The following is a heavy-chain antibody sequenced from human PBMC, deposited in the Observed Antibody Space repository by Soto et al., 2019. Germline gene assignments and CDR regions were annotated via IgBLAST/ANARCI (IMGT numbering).Heavy chain of an antibody. CDR1: GGTFSNYP. J-gene: IGHJ4*02. CDR3: ARGLYCGGGCYSHFDY. CDR2: IIHIFGTT. D-gene: IGHD2-21*02. Sequence: VQLVQSGAEVKKPGSSVKVSCKASGGTFSNYPFIWVRQAPGQGLDWMGGIIHIFGTTDYGQMFQGRVTITADESTNTPYMELRSLRSYHTSVYYWARGLYCGGGCYSHFDYWSQGTLVTVSS. V-gene: IGHV1-69*01.